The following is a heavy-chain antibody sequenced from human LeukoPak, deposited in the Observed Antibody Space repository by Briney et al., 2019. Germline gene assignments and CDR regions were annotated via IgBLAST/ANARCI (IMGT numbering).Heavy chain of an antibody. CDR3: ARERASFWSGYLNWFDP. D-gene: IGHD3-3*01. CDR1: GGSINSGDYY. V-gene: IGHV4-30-4*08. Sequence: SQTLSLTCTVSGGSINSGDYYWSWIRQPPGKGLEWIGYIFYGGSTSYNPSLKCRVSISVDTSKNQFSLKLSSVTAADTAVYYCARERASFWSGYLNWFDPWGQGTLVTVSS. CDR2: IFYGGST. J-gene: IGHJ5*02.